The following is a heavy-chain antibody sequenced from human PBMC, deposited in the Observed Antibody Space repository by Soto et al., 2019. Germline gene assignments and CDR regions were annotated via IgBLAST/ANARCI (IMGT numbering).Heavy chain of an antibody. V-gene: IGHV4-59*01. J-gene: IGHJ6*03. Sequence: SETLSLTCTVSGGSISSYYWSWIRQPPGKGLEWIGYIYYSGSTNYNPSLKSRVTISVDTSKNQFSLKLSSVTAADTAAYYCARNGYCSGGSCYSMGYYYYMDVWGQGTMVTVSS. CDR1: GGSISSYY. D-gene: IGHD2-15*01. CDR2: IYYSGST. CDR3: ARNGYCSGGSCYSMGYYYYMDV.